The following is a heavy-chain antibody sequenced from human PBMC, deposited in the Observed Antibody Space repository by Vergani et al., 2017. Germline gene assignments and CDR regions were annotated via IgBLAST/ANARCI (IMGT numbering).Heavy chain of an antibody. CDR1: GFTFSDHY. D-gene: IGHD3-10*01. CDR2: MSSGDFI. V-gene: IGHV3-11*04. J-gene: IGHJ6*02. Sequence: QVQLVESGGGLVKPGGSLRLSCAASGFTFSDHYMSWVRQAPGTGLEWISYMSSGDFIYYADSVKGPFTVSRDNTKNTLYLQMNSLRAEDTAVYYCARETDTGSSVSYNYYAMDVWGQGTTVSVSS. CDR3: ARETDTGSSVSYNYYAMDV.